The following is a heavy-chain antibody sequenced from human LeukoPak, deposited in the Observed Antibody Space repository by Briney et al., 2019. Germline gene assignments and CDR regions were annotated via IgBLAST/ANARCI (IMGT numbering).Heavy chain of an antibody. CDR3: ARIWYSGSYRPIHNFDY. CDR1: GYTFTSYG. V-gene: IGHV1-18*01. J-gene: IGHJ4*02. CDR2: ISAYNGNT. Sequence: GASVKVSCKASGYTFTSYGISWVRQAPGQGLEWMGWISAYNGNTNYAQKFQGRVTMTRDTSISTAYMELSRLRSDDTAVYYCARIWYSGSYRPIHNFDYWGQGTLVTVSS. D-gene: IGHD1-26*01.